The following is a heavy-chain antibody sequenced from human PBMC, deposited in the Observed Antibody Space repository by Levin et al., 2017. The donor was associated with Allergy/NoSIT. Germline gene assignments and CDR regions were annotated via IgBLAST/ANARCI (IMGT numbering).Heavy chain of an antibody. CDR2: ISQSGST. V-gene: IGHV4-34*01. Sequence: PSETLSLTCAVSGGSFSGNYWTWVRQPPGKGLEWIGEISQSGSTNYNPSLKTRVTISIDASNNHFSLKLTSVTAAETAVYYCAKTNVRADLVFRAMDVWGQGTTVTVSS. J-gene: IGHJ6*02. D-gene: IGHD3-10*02. CDR1: GGSFSGNY. CDR3: AKTNVRADLVFRAMDV.